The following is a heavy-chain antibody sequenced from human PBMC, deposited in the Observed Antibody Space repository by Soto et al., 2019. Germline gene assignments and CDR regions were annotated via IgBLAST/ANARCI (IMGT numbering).Heavy chain of an antibody. CDR1: GGTFSSYA. CDR3: ARDVVRIPSYYYYGMAV. D-gene: IGHD3-10*01. CDR2: IIPIVGTA. Sequence: QVQLVQSGAEVKKPGSSVKVSCKASGGTFSSYAISWVRQAPGQGLELMGGIIPIVGTATYAQKFQGRVTITADESTSTAYRELSSVRSEDTAVYYCARDVVRIPSYYYYGMAVWGQGTTVTVS. V-gene: IGHV1-69*01. J-gene: IGHJ6*02.